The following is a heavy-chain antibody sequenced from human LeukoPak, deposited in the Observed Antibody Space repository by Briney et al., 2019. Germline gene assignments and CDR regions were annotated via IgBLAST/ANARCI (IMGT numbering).Heavy chain of an antibody. Sequence: GASVKVSCKASGYTFTSYDINWVRQATGQGLEWMGWMNPNSGNTGYAQKFQGRVTMTRNTSISTAYMELSSLRSEDTAVYYCARESRTMWYYDFWSGYSPRRYFDYWGQGTLVTVSS. CDR1: GYTFTSYD. V-gene: IGHV1-8*01. CDR2: MNPNSGNT. D-gene: IGHD3-3*01. J-gene: IGHJ4*02. CDR3: ARESRTMWYYDFWSGYSPRRYFDY.